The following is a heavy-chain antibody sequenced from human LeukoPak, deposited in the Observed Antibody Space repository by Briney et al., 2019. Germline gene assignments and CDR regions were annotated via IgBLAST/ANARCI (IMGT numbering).Heavy chain of an antibody. V-gene: IGHV1-8*03. J-gene: IGHJ4*02. CDR1: GYTFTSYD. CDR2: MNPNSGNT. CDR3: ATGPSPYYYGPFDY. Sequence: ASVKVSCKASGYTFTSYDINWVRQATGQGLEWMGWMNPNSGNTGYAQKFRGRVTITRNTSISTAYMELSSLRSEDTAVYYCATGPSPYYYGPFDYWGQGTLVTVSS. D-gene: IGHD3-10*01.